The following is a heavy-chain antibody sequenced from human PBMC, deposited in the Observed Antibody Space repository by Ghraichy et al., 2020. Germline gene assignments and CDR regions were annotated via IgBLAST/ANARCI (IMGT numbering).Heavy chain of an antibody. CDR1: GFTFSNNG. V-gene: IGHV3-30*18. Sequence: LSLTCAASGFTFSNNGMHWVRQAPGKGLEWVAVISYDGSSTYYADSVKGRFTISRDNSKNTVYLQMNSLRGEDTAVYYCAKDGSSGRLDDWGQGTLVTDSS. CDR3: AKDGSSGRLDD. CDR2: ISYDGSST. D-gene: IGHD6-19*01. J-gene: IGHJ4*02.